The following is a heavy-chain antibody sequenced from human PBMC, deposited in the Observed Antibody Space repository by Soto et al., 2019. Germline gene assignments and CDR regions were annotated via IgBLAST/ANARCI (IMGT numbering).Heavy chain of an antibody. CDR2: ISGSGGST. D-gene: IGHD1-7*01. J-gene: IGHJ4*02. CDR1: GFNFSSYA. Sequence: GGSLRLSCAASGFNFSSYAMSWVRQAPGKGLEWVSAISGSGGSTYYADSVKGRFTISRDNSKNTLYLQMNSLRAEDTAVYYCAKDLGYNWNYKKFDYWGQGTLVTVSS. CDR3: AKDLGYNWNYKKFDY. V-gene: IGHV3-23*01.